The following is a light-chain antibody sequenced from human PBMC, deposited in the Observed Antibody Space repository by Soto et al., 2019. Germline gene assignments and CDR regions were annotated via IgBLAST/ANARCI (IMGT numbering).Light chain of an antibody. V-gene: IGKV3-20*01. CDR1: QTVRNNY. CDR3: QQFSSYPLT. CDR2: DAS. J-gene: IGKJ4*01. Sequence: EYVLTQSPCTLSLSPGERATLSRRASQTVRNNYLAWYQQKPGQAPRLLIYDASSRATGIPDRFSGGGSGTDFTLTISRLEPEDFAVYYCQQFSSYPLTFGGGTKVDIK.